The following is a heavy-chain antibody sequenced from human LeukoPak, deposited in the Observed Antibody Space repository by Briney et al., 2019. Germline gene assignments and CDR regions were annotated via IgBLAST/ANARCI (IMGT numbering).Heavy chain of an antibody. V-gene: IGHV5-51*01. CDR1: GSSFTSYW. J-gene: IGHJ4*02. D-gene: IGHD2-2*01. CDR2: IYPGDSDT. Sequence: AGESLQISCKGSGSSFTSYWIGWVRQLPGKGLEWMGIIYPGDSDTRYSPSFQGQVTISADKSISTAYLQWSSLKASDTAMYYCARQDCSSTSCQYYFDYWGQGTLVTVSS. CDR3: ARQDCSSTSCQYYFDY.